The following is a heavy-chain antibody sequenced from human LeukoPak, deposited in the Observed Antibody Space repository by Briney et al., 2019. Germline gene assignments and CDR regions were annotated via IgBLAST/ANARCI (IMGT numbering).Heavy chain of an antibody. J-gene: IGHJ4*02. CDR2: SGSGGST. CDR3: AKGDYSGSYYFDY. V-gene: IGHV3-23*01. D-gene: IGHD1-26*01. CDR1: VYIFRSHG. Sequence: PGGSLRLSCAVSVYIFRSHGICWVRQAPGEGLEWVSVSGSGGSTYYADSVKGRFTISISTPKNTLYLQINTMRAVDTAVYYCAKGDYSGSYYFDYWGQGTLVTVSS.